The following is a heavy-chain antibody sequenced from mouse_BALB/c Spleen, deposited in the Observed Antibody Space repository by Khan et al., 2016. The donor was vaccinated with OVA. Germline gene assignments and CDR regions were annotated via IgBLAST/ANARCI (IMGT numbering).Heavy chain of an antibody. J-gene: IGHJ3*01. CDR3: VREGAYNRYDGWFAY. D-gene: IGHD2-14*01. CDR2: INPSNDYT. CDR1: GYTFTSYT. Sequence: QVQLQQSRAELARPGASVKMSCKASGYTFTSYTIHWVRQRPGQAPEWIGHINPSNDYTNYNQNFKDKATLIVDKSSTTAYMQLSSLTSEDSAVYYCVREGAYNRYDGWFAYWGQGTLVTVSA. V-gene: IGHV1-4*01.